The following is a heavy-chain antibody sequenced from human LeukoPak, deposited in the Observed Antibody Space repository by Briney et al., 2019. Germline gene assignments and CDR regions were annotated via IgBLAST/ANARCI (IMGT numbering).Heavy chain of an antibody. CDR2: INHSGST. V-gene: IGHV4-34*01. CDR3: ARGGGLAGRDAFDI. D-gene: IGHD2-15*01. CDR1: GGSFSGYY. J-gene: IGHJ3*02. Sequence: SETMSLTCAVYGGSFSGYYWSWIRQPPGKGLEWIGEINHSGSTNYNPSLKSRVTISVDTSKNQFSLKLSSVTAADTAVYYCARGGGLAGRDAFDIWGQGTMVTVSS.